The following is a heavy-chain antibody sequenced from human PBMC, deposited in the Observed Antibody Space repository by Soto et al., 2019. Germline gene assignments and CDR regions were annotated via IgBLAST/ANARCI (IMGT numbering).Heavy chain of an antibody. J-gene: IGHJ4*02. CDR1: GFTFSSYS. CDR2: ISSSSSTI. Sequence: GGSLRLSCAASGFTFSSYSMNWVRQAPGKGLEWVSYISSSSSTIYYADSVKGRFTISRDNAKNSLYLQMNSLRAEDTAVYYCARDLDLGPDSYYFDYWGQGTLVTVSS. CDR3: ARDLDLGPDSYYFDY. V-gene: IGHV3-48*01. D-gene: IGHD1-1*01.